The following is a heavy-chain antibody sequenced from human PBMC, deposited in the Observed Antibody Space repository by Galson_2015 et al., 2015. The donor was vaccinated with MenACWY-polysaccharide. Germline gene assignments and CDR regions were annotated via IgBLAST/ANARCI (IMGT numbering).Heavy chain of an antibody. Sequence: SVKVSCKASGYTFTNYDITWVRQATGQGLEWMGWMNHNRGNTGYAQTLQGRVTMTRDTSMSTAYMELRSLRYEDTAVYYCARVVRRKYSYSDYWGQGTLVSVSS. CDR3: ARVVRRKYSYSDY. J-gene: IGHJ4*02. V-gene: IGHV1-8*01. CDR2: MNHNRGNT. CDR1: GYTFTNYD. D-gene: IGHD5-18*01.